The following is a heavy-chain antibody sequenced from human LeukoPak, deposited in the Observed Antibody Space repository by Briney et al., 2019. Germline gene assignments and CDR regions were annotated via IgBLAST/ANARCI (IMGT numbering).Heavy chain of an antibody. CDR1: GYSLTTYW. Sequence: GEALKISCKGSGYSLTTYWIGWVRQMPGQGLEWVGIIYPGDYDTRYIPSFQGQVTISASKSLSTAYVPWSSLKASATAIHYCARVTFGVVNGNWFYPWGQGTLVSDPS. D-gene: IGHD3-3*01. CDR2: IYPGDYDT. V-gene: IGHV5-51*01. CDR3: ARVTFGVVNGNWFYP. J-gene: IGHJ5*02.